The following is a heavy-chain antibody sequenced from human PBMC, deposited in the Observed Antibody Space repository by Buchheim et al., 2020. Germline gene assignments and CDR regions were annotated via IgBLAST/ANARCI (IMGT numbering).Heavy chain of an antibody. Sequence: QVQLQESGPGLVKPSETLSLTCTVSGGAISSYYWSWIRQSPGKGLEWIGYVYHDGSTSYNAALKSRVTMSVEPSTNRFCLKLTSVTAADTAVYYCARGFSAYDLYFDYWGQGT. V-gene: IGHV4-59*01. D-gene: IGHD5-12*01. CDR1: GGAISSYY. J-gene: IGHJ4*02. CDR3: ARGFSAYDLYFDY. CDR2: VYHDGST.